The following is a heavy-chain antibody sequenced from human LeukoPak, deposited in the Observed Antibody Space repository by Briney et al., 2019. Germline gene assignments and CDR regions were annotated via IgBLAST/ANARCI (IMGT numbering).Heavy chain of an antibody. V-gene: IGHV1-46*01. J-gene: IGHJ3*02. CDR3: ARVPYDSSGYYPDAFDI. CDR2: INPSGGST. CDR1: GYTFTSYY. Sequence: GASVKVSCKASGYTFTSYYMHWVRQAPGQGLEWMGIINPSGGSTSYAQKLQGRVTMTTDTSTSTAYMGLRSLRSDDTAVYYCARVPYDSSGYYPDAFDIWGQGTMVTVSS. D-gene: IGHD3-22*01.